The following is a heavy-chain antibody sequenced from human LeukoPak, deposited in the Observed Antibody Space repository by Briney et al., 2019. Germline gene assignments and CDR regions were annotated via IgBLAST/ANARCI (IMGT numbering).Heavy chain of an antibody. CDR3: ARGRRYCSSTSCSSYHFDY. J-gene: IGHJ4*02. V-gene: IGHV1-8*01. CDR1: GYTFTSYD. Sequence: ASVKVSCKASGYTFTSYDINWVRQATGQGLEWIGWMNPNSGNTGYAQKFQGRVTMTRNTSIGTAYMELSSLRSEDTAVYYCARGRRYCSSTSCSSYHFDYWGQGTLVTVSS. D-gene: IGHD2-2*01. CDR2: MNPNSGNT.